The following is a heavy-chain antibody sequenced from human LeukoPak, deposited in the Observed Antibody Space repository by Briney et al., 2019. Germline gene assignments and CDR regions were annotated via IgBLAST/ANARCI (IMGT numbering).Heavy chain of an antibody. V-gene: IGHV3-33*01. CDR3: ATSPDYPPYYYYYMDV. CDR1: GFTFSSYG. D-gene: IGHD4-11*01. Sequence: GGSLRRSCAASGFTFSSYGMHWVRQAPGKGLEGVAVIWYDGSNKYYADSVKGLFTISRDNSKNTLYLQMNSLRAEDTAVYYCATSPDYPPYYYYYMDVWGKGTTVTVSS. CDR2: IWYDGSNK. J-gene: IGHJ6*03.